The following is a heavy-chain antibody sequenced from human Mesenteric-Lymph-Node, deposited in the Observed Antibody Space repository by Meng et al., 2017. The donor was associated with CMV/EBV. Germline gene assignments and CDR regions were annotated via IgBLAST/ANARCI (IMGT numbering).Heavy chain of an antibody. CDR3: ARILFRWNDFGDY. D-gene: IGHD1-1*01. J-gene: IGHJ4*02. CDR1: GGSFSGYY. Sequence: AVYGGSFSGYYWSWIRQPPGKGLEWIGEINHSGSTNYNPSLKSRVTISVDTSKNQFSLKLSSVTAADTAVYYCARILFRWNDFGDYWGQGTLVTVSS. V-gene: IGHV4-34*01. CDR2: INHSGST.